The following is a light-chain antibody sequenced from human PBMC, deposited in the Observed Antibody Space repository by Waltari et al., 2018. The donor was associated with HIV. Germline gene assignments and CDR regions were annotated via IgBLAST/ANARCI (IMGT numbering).Light chain of an antibody. CDR1: SSNIERYT. CDR3: SAWDDSLRGPV. V-gene: IGLV1-44*01. J-gene: IGLJ2*01. CDR2: TDN. Sequence: QSVLTQPPSASGTPGQRVTISCSGGSSNIERYTVNWYQQTPGTPPQLLIFTDNQRPSGVPDRFSGSKSGTSASLAISGLQSEDEADYYCSAWDDSLRGPVFGGGTKLTVL.